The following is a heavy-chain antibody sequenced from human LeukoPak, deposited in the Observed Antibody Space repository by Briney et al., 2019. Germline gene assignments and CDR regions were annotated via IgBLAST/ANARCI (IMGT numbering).Heavy chain of an antibody. J-gene: IGHJ6*03. V-gene: IGHV1-2*02. D-gene: IGHD3-9*01. CDR3: ARGPDYDLLTGYPDYYYSMDV. Sequence: ASVKVSCKASGYTFTGYYMHWVRQAPGQGLEWMGWFNPNSGRTNYAQNFQGRVTMTRDTSISTAYMELSSLRSEDTAVYYCARGPDYDLLTGYPDYYYSMDVWGKGTTVTVSS. CDR2: FNPNSGRT. CDR1: GYTFTGYY.